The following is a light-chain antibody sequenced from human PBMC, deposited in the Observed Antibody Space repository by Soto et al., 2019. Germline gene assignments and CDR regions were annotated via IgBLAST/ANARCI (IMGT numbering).Light chain of an antibody. CDR1: NIGSKS. CDR3: HVWDSSSDHVV. J-gene: IGLJ2*01. CDR2: YNS. V-gene: IGLV3-21*04. Sequence: SYELTQPPSVSVAPGKTARITCGGNNIGSKSVHWYQQKPGQAPVLVIYYNSDRPSGIPERFSVSNSGNTATLTISRVEAGDEADYYCHVWDSSSDHVVFGGGTKLTVL.